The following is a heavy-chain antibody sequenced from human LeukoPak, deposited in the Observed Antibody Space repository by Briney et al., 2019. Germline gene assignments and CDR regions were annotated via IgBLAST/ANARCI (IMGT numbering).Heavy chain of an antibody. CDR2: IKQDGNEK. CDR3: ATIKVRANNYDTDGFEY. D-gene: IGHD3-10*01. V-gene: IGHV3-7*05. Sequence: GGSLRLSCAASGFTVSSNSISWVRQAPGKGLEWVANIKQDGNEKYYADSVKGRFTISRDNAKNSLYLQMNSLRAEDTAVYYCATIKVRANNYDTDGFEYWGQGTLVTVSS. CDR1: GFTVSSNS. J-gene: IGHJ4*02.